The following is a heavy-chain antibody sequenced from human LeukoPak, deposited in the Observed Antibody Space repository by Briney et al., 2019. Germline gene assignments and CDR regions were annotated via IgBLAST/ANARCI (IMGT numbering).Heavy chain of an antibody. CDR3: ARAVTGGDRSRFYSGGWYYFDN. CDR2: ISDTGST. V-gene: IGHV4-59*08. J-gene: IGHJ4*02. Sequence: SETLSLTCTVSGDSVSSSYWSWIRQPPGKRLEWIGYISDTGSTNYNPSLKGRVTISIHSSPNQFSLELGYVTDTDTAIYYCARAVTGGDRSRFYSGGWYYFDNWGQGTLVTVSS. CDR1: GDSVSSSY. D-gene: IGHD6-19*01.